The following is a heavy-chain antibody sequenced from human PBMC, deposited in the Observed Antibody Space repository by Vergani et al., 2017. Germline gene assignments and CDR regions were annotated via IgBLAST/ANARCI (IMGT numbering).Heavy chain of an antibody. CDR2: IIPIIRLA. D-gene: IGHD3-10*01. V-gene: IGHV1-69*02. CDR1: GDIFNNYT. CDR3: ARVSPGDNSRCEPFDY. Sequence: QVHLEQSGTEVKKPGSSVKVSCKVSGDIFNNYTVTWVRQAPGQGLEWMGRIIPIIRLATSAQKFQDRVKITGDTSTNTVYMEMNNLRSEDTAVYYCARVSPGDNSRCEPFDYWGQGTLVTVSS. J-gene: IGHJ4*02.